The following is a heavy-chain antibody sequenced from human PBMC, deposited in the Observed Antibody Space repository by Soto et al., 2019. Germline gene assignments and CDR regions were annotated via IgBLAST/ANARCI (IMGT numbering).Heavy chain of an antibody. CDR1: GYTFTGYY. Sequence: ASVKVSCKASGYTFTGYYMHWVRQAPGQGLEWMGWINPNSGGTNYAQKFQGRVTMTRDTSISTAYMELSRLRSDDTAVYYCARDRGSSGWTYYYYGMDVWGQRTTVTVSS. CDR2: INPNSGGT. CDR3: ARDRGSSGWTYYYYGMDV. V-gene: IGHV1-2*02. D-gene: IGHD6-19*01. J-gene: IGHJ6*02.